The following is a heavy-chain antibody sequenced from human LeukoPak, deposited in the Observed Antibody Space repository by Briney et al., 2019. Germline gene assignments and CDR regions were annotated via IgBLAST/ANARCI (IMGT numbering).Heavy chain of an antibody. D-gene: IGHD6-19*01. CDR3: ARDPSNTSGWYIYFDF. V-gene: IGHV1-18*01. CDR1: GYSFTHYA. J-gene: IGHJ4*02. CDR2: ISTYNGDT. Sequence: ASVKVSCKTSGYSFTHYAISWVRQAPGQGLEWMWWISTYNGDTKYAQKLQGRFTMTSDTSTSTVYMELRSLTSDDTAVYYCARDPSNTSGWYIYFDFWGQGTLVTVSS.